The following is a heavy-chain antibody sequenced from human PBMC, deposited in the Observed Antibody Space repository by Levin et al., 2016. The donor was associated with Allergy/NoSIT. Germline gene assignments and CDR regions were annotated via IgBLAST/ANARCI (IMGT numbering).Heavy chain of an antibody. Sequence: GESLKISCEASGFAFNNFEMSWVRQALGKGLEWVSFLSRTGDIIFYAESVKGRFTISRDNAKNSLYLQMNSLRAEDTAVYYCASDLGFGVIKGGDYWGQGALVTVSS. CDR3: ASDLGFGVIKGGDY. CDR1: GFAFNNFE. V-gene: IGHV3-48*03. CDR2: LSRTGDII. J-gene: IGHJ4*02. D-gene: IGHD3-3*01.